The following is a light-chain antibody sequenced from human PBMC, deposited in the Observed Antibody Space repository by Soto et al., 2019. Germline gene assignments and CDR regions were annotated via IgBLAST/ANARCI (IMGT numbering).Light chain of an antibody. Sequence: AIRMTQSPSSFSASTGDRVTITCRASQAISSYLAWYQQKPGKAPKLLIYAASTLQSGVPSRFTGSGSGTDFTLTISCLQSEDFATYYCQQYHDHPWTFGLGTKVDIK. J-gene: IGKJ1*01. CDR1: QAISSY. V-gene: IGKV1-8*01. CDR2: AAS. CDR3: QQYHDHPWT.